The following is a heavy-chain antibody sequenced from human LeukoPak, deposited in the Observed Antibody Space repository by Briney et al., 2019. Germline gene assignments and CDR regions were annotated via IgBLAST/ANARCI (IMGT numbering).Heavy chain of an antibody. CDR1: GFTFSNYA. CDR3: ARGADGVSSNSRGWFDP. Sequence: GGSLRLSCAASGFTFSNYAMSWVRQAPGKGLEWVSSISDSGGSTHYADSVKGRFTISRDNAKNSLYLQMNSLRAEDTAVYSCARGADGVSSNSRGWFDPWGQGTLVTVSS. CDR2: ISDSGGST. D-gene: IGHD2-15*01. J-gene: IGHJ5*02. V-gene: IGHV3-21*01.